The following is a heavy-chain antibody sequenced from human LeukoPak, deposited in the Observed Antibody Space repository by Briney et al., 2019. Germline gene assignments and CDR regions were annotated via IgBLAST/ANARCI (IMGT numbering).Heavy chain of an antibody. J-gene: IGHJ4*02. Sequence: GGSLRLSCAASGFTFSSYAMSWVRQAPGKGLEWVSAISGSGGSTYYADSVKGRFNISRDNSKNTLYLQMNSLRAEDTAVYYCAKENPRGLWFGESYFDYWGQGTLVTVSS. CDR1: GFTFSSYA. CDR3: AKENPRGLWFGESYFDY. V-gene: IGHV3-23*01. CDR2: ISGSGGST. D-gene: IGHD3-10*01.